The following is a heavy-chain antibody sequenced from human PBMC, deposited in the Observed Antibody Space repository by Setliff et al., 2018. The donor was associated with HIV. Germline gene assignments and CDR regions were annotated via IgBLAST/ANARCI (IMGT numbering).Heavy chain of an antibody. V-gene: IGHV4-31*03. J-gene: IGHJ6*03. CDR3: ARARGLLPYYYLDV. CDR1: GGSISSGGYY. CDR2: IYYSGST. D-gene: IGHD3-10*01. Sequence: SETLSLTCPVSGGSISSGGYYWSWIRQHPGKGLEWIGYIYYSGSTYYNPSLKSRVTMSVDTSKNQFSRKRSSVTAADTAVYYCARARGLLPYYYLDVWGKGTTGTVSS.